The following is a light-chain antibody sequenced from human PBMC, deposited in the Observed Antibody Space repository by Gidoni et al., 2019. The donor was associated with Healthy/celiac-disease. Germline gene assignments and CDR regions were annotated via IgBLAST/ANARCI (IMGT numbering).Light chain of an antibody. CDR1: QSISSW. Sequence: DIQLTQSPSTLSASVGDRVTITCRASQSISSWLAWYQQKPGKAPKLLIYDASSLEGGVPSRFSGSGSGTEFTLTISSLQPDDFATYYCQQYNSGQTFGQGTKLEIK. V-gene: IGKV1-5*01. CDR3: QQYNSGQT. J-gene: IGKJ2*01. CDR2: DAS.